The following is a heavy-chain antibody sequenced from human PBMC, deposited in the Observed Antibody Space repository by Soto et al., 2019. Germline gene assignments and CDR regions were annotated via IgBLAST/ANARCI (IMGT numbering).Heavy chain of an antibody. CDR3: ASHVSDFWSGFRRGSWFDP. Sequence: GGSLRLSCAASGFTFSDYYMSWIRQAPGKGLEWVSYISSSGSTIYYADSVKGRFTISRDNAKNSLYLQMNSLRAEDTAVYYCASHVSDFWSGFRRGSWFDPWGQGTLVTVSS. V-gene: IGHV3-11*01. J-gene: IGHJ5*02. D-gene: IGHD3-3*01. CDR2: ISSSGSTI. CDR1: GFTFSDYY.